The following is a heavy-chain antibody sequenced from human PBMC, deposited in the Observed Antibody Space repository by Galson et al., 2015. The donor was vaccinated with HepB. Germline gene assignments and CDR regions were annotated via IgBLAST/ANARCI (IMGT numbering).Heavy chain of an antibody. CDR2: ISAYNGNT. V-gene: IGHV1-18*01. D-gene: IGHD2-2*01. J-gene: IGHJ5*02. CDR3: ARVVVPAARTSDNWFGP. Sequence: SVKVSCKASGYTFTSYGISWVRQAPGQGLEWMGWISAYNGNTNYAQKLQGRVTMTTDTSTSTAYMELRSLRSDDTAVYYCARVVVPAARTSDNWFGPWGQGTLVTVSS. CDR1: GYTFTSYG.